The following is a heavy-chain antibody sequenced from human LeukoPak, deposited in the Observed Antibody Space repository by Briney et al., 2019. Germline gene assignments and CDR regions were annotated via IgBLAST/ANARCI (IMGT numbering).Heavy chain of an antibody. CDR2: ISYSGRT. J-gene: IGHJ5*02. D-gene: IGHD2-2*01. CDR3: ARQSDVVVGWFDP. CDR1: DGSISSNSYY. Sequence: PSETLSLTCTVSDGSISSNSYYWGWIRQPPGKGLEWIGSISYSGRTYYNPSLESRVTISVDASKNQFSLKLSSVTAADTAVYYCARQSDVVVGWFDPWGQGTLVTVSS. V-gene: IGHV4-39*01.